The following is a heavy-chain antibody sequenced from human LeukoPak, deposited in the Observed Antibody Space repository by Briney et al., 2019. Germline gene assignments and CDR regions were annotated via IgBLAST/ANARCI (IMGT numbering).Heavy chain of an antibody. CDR2: VQDDGSNK. CDR3: RDVFDY. D-gene: IGHD3-16*01. V-gene: IGHV3-30*02. J-gene: IGHJ4*02. CDR1: GFSFSNYG. Sequence: GGSLRLSCVASGFSFSNYGMHWVRQAPGKGLEWVAFVQDDGSNKYYADSVKGRFTISRDNSNNTLYLQMNSLRAEDTAVYYCRDVFDYWGQGTLVTVSS.